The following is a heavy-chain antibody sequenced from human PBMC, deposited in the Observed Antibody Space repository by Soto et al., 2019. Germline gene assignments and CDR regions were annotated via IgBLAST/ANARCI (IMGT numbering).Heavy chain of an antibody. CDR3: ARESEDFTSNFDY. CDR1: GFTFTRYS. CDR2: ISSTTNYI. V-gene: IGHV3-21*06. Sequence: GSLRLSCAASGFTFTRYSMNWVRQAPGKGLEWVSSISSTTNYIYYGDSMKGRSTISRDNAKNSLYLEMNSLRAEDTAVYYCARESEDFTSNFDYWGQGTLVTVSS. J-gene: IGHJ4*02.